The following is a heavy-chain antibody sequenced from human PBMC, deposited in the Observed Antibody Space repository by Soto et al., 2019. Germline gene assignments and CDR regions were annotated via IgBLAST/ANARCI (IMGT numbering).Heavy chain of an antibody. Sequence: GGSLRLSCAASGFTVSSNYMSWVRQAPGKGLEWVSVIYSGGSTYYADSVKGRFTISRDNSKNTLYLQMNSLRAEDTAVYYCARDPGYYGSGSYYNVFDYWGQGTLVTVSS. CDR3: ARDPGYYGSGSYYNVFDY. J-gene: IGHJ4*02. CDR2: IYSGGST. CDR1: GFTVSSNY. D-gene: IGHD3-10*01. V-gene: IGHV3-66*01.